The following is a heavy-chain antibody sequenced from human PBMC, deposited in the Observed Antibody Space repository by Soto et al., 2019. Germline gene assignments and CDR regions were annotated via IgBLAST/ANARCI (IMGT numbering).Heavy chain of an antibody. D-gene: IGHD3-10*01. J-gene: IGHJ6*02. CDR2: ISGSGGST. V-gene: IGHV3-23*01. CDR1: GFTFSSYA. Sequence: GGSLRLSCAASGFTFSSYAMSWVRQAPGKGLEWVSAISGSGGSTYYADSVKGRFTISRDNSKNTLYLQMNSLRAEDTAVYYCAKDKGSGNYYYYYGMDVWGQGTTVTVSS. CDR3: AKDKGSGNYYYYYGMDV.